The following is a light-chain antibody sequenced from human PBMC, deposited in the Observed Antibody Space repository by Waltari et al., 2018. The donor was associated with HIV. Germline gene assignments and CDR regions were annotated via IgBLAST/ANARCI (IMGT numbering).Light chain of an antibody. CDR1: ALPKQF. V-gene: IGLV3-25*03. Sequence: SYELTQPPSVSVSPGQTATLTCSGDALPKQFASWYQQKAGQAPLMVIYKANKRPSGIPDRFSGSMSGATVMLIISGVLPEDEAVYYCESADDSGDHWVFGGGTKLSVL. CDR3: ESADDSGDHWV. J-gene: IGLJ3*02. CDR2: KAN.